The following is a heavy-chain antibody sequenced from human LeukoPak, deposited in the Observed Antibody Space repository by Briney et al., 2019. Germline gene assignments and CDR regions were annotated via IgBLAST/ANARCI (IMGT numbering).Heavy chain of an antibody. V-gene: IGHV3-30-3*01. CDR3: ARDAHYDFWSGYPDY. CDR2: ESYDGTIK. Sequence: PGGSLRLSCAASGFTFKNYAMHWVRQAPGKGLERVAVESYDGTIKYYADSVKGRFTISRDNSKSTLYLQMNSLRVEDTAVYYCARDAHYDFWSGYPDYWGQGTLVTVSS. CDR1: GFTFKNYA. D-gene: IGHD3-3*01. J-gene: IGHJ4*02.